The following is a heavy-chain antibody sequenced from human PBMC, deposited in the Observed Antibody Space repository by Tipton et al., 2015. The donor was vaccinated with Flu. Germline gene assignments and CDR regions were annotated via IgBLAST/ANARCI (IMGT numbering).Heavy chain of an antibody. CDR2: ISSTGSTI. V-gene: IGHV3-11*01. Sequence: QVQLVQSGGGLVQPGGSLRLSCAASGFAFSGSYMNWIRQAPGKGLELVSYISSTGSTIYYADSVKGRFTISRDNAKNSLYLQMNSLRAEDTAVYYCVRGGYSGYDWGGYFDYWGQGTLVTVSS. J-gene: IGHJ4*02. CDR3: VRGGYSGYDWGGYFDY. CDR1: GFAFSGSY. D-gene: IGHD5-12*01.